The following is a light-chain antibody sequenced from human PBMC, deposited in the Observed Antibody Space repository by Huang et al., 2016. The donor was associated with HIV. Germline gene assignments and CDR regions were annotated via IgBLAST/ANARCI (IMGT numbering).Light chain of an antibody. V-gene: IGKV3-15*01. J-gene: IGKJ4*01. Sequence: DIEMTQSPATLSVSPGERATLSCRASHSVDSDLAWYQQKHGQAPRLLIYDASTRATGISAKFNGTGSGTEFSLSITNLQSEDFAVYYCQQYNDWPPLTFGGGTKVEI. CDR3: QQYNDWPPLT. CDR1: HSVDSD. CDR2: DAS.